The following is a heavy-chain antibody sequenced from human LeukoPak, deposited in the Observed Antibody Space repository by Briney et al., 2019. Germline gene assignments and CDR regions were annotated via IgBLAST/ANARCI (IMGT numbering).Heavy chain of an antibody. CDR2: INPNSGGT. V-gene: IGHV1-2*02. CDR1: GYTFTGYY. D-gene: IGHD3-9*01. J-gene: IGHJ5*02. CDR3: ARNYDILTGGWFDP. Sequence: ASVKVSCKASGYTFTGYYMHWVRQAPGQGLEWMGWINPNSGGTNYAQKFQGRVTVTRDTSISTAYMELSRLRSDDTAVYYCARNYDILTGGWFDPWGQGTLVTVSS.